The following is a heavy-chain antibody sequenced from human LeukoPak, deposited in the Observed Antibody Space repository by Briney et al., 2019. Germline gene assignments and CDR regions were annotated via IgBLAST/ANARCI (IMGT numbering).Heavy chain of an antibody. CDR1: GFTFNIYT. V-gene: IGHV3-30-3*01. J-gene: IGHJ4*02. CDR3: ARSRVNHDSGGFYPGDY. CDR2: ISYQGSNK. Sequence: GGSLRLSCAASGFTFNIYTMHWVRQAPGRGLEWVALISYQGSNKYYTYSVKGRFTISRDNSENTLYLQMNSLRAEDTAVYFCARSRVNHDSGGFYPGDYWGQGTLVTVSS. D-gene: IGHD3-22*01.